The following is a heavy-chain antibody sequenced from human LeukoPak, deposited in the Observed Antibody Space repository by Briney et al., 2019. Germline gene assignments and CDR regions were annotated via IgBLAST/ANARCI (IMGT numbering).Heavy chain of an antibody. Sequence: GGSLRLSCAASGFTFDDYAMHWVRQAPGKGLERVSGISWNSGSIGYADSVKGRFTISRDNAKNSLYLQMNSLRAEDTALYYCAKEVVAAAGTHYYYYMDVWGKGTTVTVSS. CDR2: ISWNSGSI. CDR1: GFTFDDYA. V-gene: IGHV3-9*01. J-gene: IGHJ6*03. D-gene: IGHD6-13*01. CDR3: AKEVVAAAGTHYYYYMDV.